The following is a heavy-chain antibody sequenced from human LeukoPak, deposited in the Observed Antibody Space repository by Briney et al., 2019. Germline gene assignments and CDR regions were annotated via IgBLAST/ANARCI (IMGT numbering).Heavy chain of an antibody. J-gene: IGHJ4*02. CDR2: ISGSGGST. CDR3: GPLGGEMAYFDY. D-gene: IGHD5-24*01. V-gene: IGHV3-23*01. Sequence: GGSLRLSCAASGFTFSSYAMSWVRQAPGKGLEWVSAISGSGGSTYYADSVKGRFTISRDNSKNTLYLQMNSLRAEDTAVYYWGPLGGEMAYFDYWGQGTLVTVPP. CDR1: GFTFSSYA.